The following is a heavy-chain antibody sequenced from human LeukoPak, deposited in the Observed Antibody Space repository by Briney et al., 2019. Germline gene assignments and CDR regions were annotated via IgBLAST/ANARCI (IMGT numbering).Heavy chain of an antibody. Sequence: SETLSLTCTVSGGPISSSSYYWGWIRQPPGKGLEWIGSIYYSGNTYYNPSLKSRVTISVDTSKNQFSLKLSSVTAADTAVYYCARPPSYDSSGYYYGYYYYMDVWGKGTTVTVSS. J-gene: IGHJ6*03. CDR3: ARPPSYDSSGYYYGYYYYMDV. CDR2: IYYSGNT. V-gene: IGHV4-39*01. D-gene: IGHD3-22*01. CDR1: GGPISSSSYY.